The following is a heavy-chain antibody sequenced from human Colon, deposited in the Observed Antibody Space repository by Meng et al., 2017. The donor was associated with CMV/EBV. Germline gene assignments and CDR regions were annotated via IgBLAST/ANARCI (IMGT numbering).Heavy chain of an antibody. Sequence: GGSLRLSCAASALTFSGYAMHWVRQAPGKGLEWVAVISYDGSSEYYADSVKGRFTISRDNSKNTLYLQVISLRAEDTAVYYCARDIGRFCTGGTCYARPYLYDLDVWGQGTTVPSP. V-gene: IGHV3-30-3*01. CDR1: ALTFSGYA. J-gene: IGHJ6*02. CDR3: ARDIGRFCTGGTCYARPYLYDLDV. D-gene: IGHD2-15*01. CDR2: ISYDGSSE.